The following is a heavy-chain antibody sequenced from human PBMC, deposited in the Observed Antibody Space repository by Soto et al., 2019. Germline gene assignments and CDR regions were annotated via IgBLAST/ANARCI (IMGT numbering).Heavy chain of an antibody. V-gene: IGHV3-23*04. J-gene: IGHJ6*03. CDR3: ARVRFPSAPRRPLAYYFMDV. D-gene: IGHD6-6*01. CDR2: ISGGSSGR. Sequence: VHLVESGGGLVQPGGSLRLSCAASGFTFGSYAMTWVRQAPGKGLEWVSGISGGSSGRYYSDSVEARFTISRDNPKNLLYLQMNTLRAEDTAVYFCARVRFPSAPRRPLAYYFMDVWGNGTTITVSS. CDR1: GFTFGSYA.